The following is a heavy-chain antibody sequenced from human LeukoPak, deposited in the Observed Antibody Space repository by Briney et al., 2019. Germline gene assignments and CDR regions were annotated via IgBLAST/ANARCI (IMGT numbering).Heavy chain of an antibody. CDR3: ARVKPAAILSYFDY. CDR1: GFTVSSNY. J-gene: IGHJ4*02. V-gene: IGHV3-53*01. CDR2: IYSGGST. D-gene: IGHD2-2*01. Sequence: GGSLRLSCAASGFTVSSNYMSWVRQAPGKGLEWGSVIYSGGSTYYADSVKGRFTISRNNSKNTPYLQMNSLRAEDTAVYYCARVKPAAILSYFDYWGQGTLVTVSS.